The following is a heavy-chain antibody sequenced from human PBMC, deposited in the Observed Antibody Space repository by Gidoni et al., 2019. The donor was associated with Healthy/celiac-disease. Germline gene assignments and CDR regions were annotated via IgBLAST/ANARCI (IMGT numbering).Heavy chain of an antibody. Sequence: EVQLVESGGGLVQPGGSLRLSCAASGFTFSSYWMHWVRQAPGKGLVWVSRINSDGSSTSYADSVKGRFTISRDNAKNTLYLQMNSLRAEDTAVYYCARKYFDWLPPYYYGMDVWGQGTTVTVSS. CDR2: INSDGSST. D-gene: IGHD3-9*01. CDR1: GFTFSSYW. V-gene: IGHV3-74*01. CDR3: ARKYFDWLPPYYYGMDV. J-gene: IGHJ6*02.